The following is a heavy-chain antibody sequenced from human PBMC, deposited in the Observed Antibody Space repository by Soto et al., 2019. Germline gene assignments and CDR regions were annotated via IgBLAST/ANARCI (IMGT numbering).Heavy chain of an antibody. Sequence: EVQLVESGGGLVKPGGSLRLSCAASGFTFSTYSMNWVRQAPGEGLEWVSSITSRSSYIYYADSVKGRFTISRDNAKNSMYLQMNSLRDEDTAVYYCASDQGLDWREQSYYYYYGMDVWGQGTTVTVSS. CDR3: ASDQGLDWREQSYYYYYGMDV. CDR1: GFTFSTYS. CDR2: ITSRSSYI. V-gene: IGHV3-21*01. D-gene: IGHD6-19*01. J-gene: IGHJ6*02.